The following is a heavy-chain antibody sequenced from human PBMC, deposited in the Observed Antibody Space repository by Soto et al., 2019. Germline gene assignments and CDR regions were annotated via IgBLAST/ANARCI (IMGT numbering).Heavy chain of an antibody. CDR3: AKHSGIYARYYGMDV. CDR2: ISGTGGST. J-gene: IGHJ6*02. CDR1: GLTFSSFA. V-gene: IGHV3-23*01. Sequence: EVQLLESGGGLVQPGGSLRLSCAASGLTFSSFAMSWVRQAPGKGLEWVSDISGTGGSTYNADSVRGHFTISRDNSDTTMYLQMNSLRAEDTSVYYCAKHSGIYARYYGMDVWGQGTTVPVSS. D-gene: IGHD2-2*01.